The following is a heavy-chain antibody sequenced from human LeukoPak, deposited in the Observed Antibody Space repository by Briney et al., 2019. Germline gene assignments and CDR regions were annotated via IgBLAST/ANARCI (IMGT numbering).Heavy chain of an antibody. D-gene: IGHD1-26*01. J-gene: IGHJ4*02. V-gene: IGHV3-9*03. CDR1: GFTFDDYA. CDR3: AKATTSGSSEGVFDY. CDR2: ISWNSGSI. Sequence: GGSLRLSCAASGFTFDDYAMHWVRQAPGKGLEWVSGISWNSGSIGYADAVKGRFTISRDNAKNSLYLQMNSLRAEDMALYYCAKATTSGSSEGVFDYWGQGTLVTVSS.